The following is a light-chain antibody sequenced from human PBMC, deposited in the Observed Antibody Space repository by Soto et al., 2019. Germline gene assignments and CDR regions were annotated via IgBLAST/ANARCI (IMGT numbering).Light chain of an antibody. J-gene: IGLJ1*01. CDR2: DVS. Sequence: SALTQPASVSGSPGQPITISCTGTSSDVGSFDSVAWYQHNPGKAPKLMIYDVSNRPSGVSGRFSGSKSGNTASLSISGLQTEDEANYYSSSFTTSSTLVFGTGTKVTVL. CDR1: SSDVGSFDS. V-gene: IGLV2-14*01. CDR3: SSFTTSSTLV.